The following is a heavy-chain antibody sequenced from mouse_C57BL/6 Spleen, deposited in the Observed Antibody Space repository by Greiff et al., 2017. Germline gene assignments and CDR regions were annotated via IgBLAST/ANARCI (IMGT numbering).Heavy chain of an antibody. CDR2: IDPEDGDT. CDR3: ARGVTAVVDAFAY. V-gene: IGHV14-2*01. D-gene: IGHD1-1*02. Sequence: VQLQQSGAELVKPGASVKLSCTASGFNIKDYYMHWVQQRPEQGLEWIGRIDPEDGDTKYASHFQGKATITADTSSNTAYLQLSSLTSEDTAVYDCARGVTAVVDAFAYWGQGTLVTVSA. J-gene: IGHJ3*01. CDR1: GFNIKDYY.